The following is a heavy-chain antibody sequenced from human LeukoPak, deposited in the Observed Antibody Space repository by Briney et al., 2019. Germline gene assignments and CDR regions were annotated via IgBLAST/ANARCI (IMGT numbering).Heavy chain of an antibody. V-gene: IGHV4-59*01. CDR3: ARVELRDYYYGMDV. CDR1: GGSISSYY. D-gene: IGHD1-7*01. CDR2: IYYSGST. Sequence: SETLSLTCTVSGGSISSYYWSWIRQPPGKGLEWIGYIYYSGSTNYNPSLKSRVTISVDTSKNQFSLKLSSVTAADTAVYYCARVELRDYYYGMDVRGQGTTVTVSS. J-gene: IGHJ6*02.